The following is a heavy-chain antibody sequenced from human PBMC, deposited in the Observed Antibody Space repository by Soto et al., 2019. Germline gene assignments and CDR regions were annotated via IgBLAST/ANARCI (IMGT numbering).Heavy chain of an antibody. D-gene: IGHD3-16*01. J-gene: IGHJ4*02. CDR3: ARDLKGDGSSYFDY. Sequence: SETLSLTCTVSGGSISSYYWSWTRQPPGKGLEWIGYIYYSGSTNYNPSLKSRVTISVDTSKNQFSLKLSSVTAADTAVYYCARDLKGDGSSYFDYWGQGTLVTVPQ. CDR1: GGSISSYY. V-gene: IGHV4-59*01. CDR2: IYYSGST.